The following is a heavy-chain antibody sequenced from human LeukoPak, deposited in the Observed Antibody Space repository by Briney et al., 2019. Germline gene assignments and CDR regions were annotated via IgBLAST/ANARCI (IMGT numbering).Heavy chain of an antibody. J-gene: IGHJ5*02. CDR2: MALSGGPT. V-gene: IGHV3-23*01. CDR1: GFTFSAYA. CDR3: ARDFSLVVGASDS. Sequence: GGSLRLSCAASGFTFSAYAMAWVRRPPGRGLEWVSTMALSGGPTHYADAVEGRFTISRDDSKSTLYLHTNNLRAEDTAVYYCARDFSLVVGASDSWGKGTLVTVSS. D-gene: IGHD1-26*01.